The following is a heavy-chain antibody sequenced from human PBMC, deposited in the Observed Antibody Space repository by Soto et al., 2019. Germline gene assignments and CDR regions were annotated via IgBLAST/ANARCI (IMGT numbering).Heavy chain of an antibody. CDR1: GFTFTNYD. D-gene: IGHD4-4*01. CDR3: ARSRDGYSFYFYYGMDG. V-gene: IGHV3-30*03. J-gene: IGHJ6*02. Sequence: PWGSLGLSCAASGFTFTNYDMHWVRQAPGKGLEWMALILHDGSAEYYADSVKGQFTISRDNSKNTLYLQMNSLRAEDTAVYYCARSRDGYSFYFYYGMDGWGQGTTVTVSS. CDR2: ILHDGSAE.